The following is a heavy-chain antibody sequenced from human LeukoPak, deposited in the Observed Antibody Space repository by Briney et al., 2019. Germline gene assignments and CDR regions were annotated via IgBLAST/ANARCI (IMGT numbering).Heavy chain of an antibody. V-gene: IGHV2-70*11. CDR3: ARTFTRGGYYFDY. Sequence: SGPALVKPTQTLTLTCTFSGFSLTTTEMCVSWIRQPPGKALEWLARIDWDDDKYYSTSLKTRLAISKDTSRNQVVLTMTNVDPVDTATYYCARTFTRGGYYFDYWGPGTLVTVSP. CDR2: IDWDDDK. CDR1: GFSLTTTEMC. D-gene: IGHD3-16*01. J-gene: IGHJ4*02.